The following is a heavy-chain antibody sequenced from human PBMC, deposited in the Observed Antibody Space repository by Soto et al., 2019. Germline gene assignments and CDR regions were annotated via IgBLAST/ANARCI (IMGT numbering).Heavy chain of an antibody. J-gene: IGHJ4*02. D-gene: IGHD2-2*03. CDR1: GFSFDRFV. Sequence: GGSLRLSCAASGFSFDRFVMSWILQAPGKGLEWVSAISGSGGRTYYADSVEGRFSISRDNSKSTLYLQMTSLTVEDTALYYCVKPNAVDISVDSWGQGTMVTVYS. CDR3: VKPNAVDISVDS. V-gene: IGHV3-23*01. CDR2: ISGSGGRT.